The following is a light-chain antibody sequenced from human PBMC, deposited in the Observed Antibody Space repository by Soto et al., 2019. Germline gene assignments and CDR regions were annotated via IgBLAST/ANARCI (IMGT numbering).Light chain of an antibody. V-gene: IGKV3-20*01. CDR1: QSVYSSY. Sequence: EIVLTQSPGTLSLSPGEGATLSCRASQSVYSSYLAWYQQKPGQAPRLLIYGASSMATGIPDRFSGSGSGTDVTLTISRLEPEVFAVYYCQQYGSSPLTFGGGTKVEIK. J-gene: IGKJ4*01. CDR3: QQYGSSPLT. CDR2: GAS.